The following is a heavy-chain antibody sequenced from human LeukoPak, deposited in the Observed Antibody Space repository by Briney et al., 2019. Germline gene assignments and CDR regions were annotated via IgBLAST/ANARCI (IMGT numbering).Heavy chain of an antibody. CDR2: INTSGGHT. J-gene: IGHJ4*02. V-gene: IGHV1-46*01. CDR3: AREESGGYFDY. CDR1: GCTFTTRYY. Sequence: ASVNISCKASGCTFTTRYYMHWVRQAPGQGLEWIGIINTSGGHTNYAQKFQGRVTLTRDTSTSTVYMELGSLTSEDTAVYYCAREESGGYFDYWGQGTLVTVSS. D-gene: IGHD2-8*02.